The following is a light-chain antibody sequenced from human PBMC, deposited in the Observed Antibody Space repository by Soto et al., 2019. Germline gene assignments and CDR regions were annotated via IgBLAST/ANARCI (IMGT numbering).Light chain of an antibody. V-gene: IGKV1-9*01. CDR1: PAIASF. J-gene: IGKJ1*01. CDR3: QQLNGSPWT. Sequence: GDRVTITCRASPAIASFLAWYQQEPGTAPKLLIYDAATLQSGVPSRFSGSRSGTEYTLTIGSLQPEDFATYYCQQLNGSPWTFGQGTKVEI. CDR2: DAA.